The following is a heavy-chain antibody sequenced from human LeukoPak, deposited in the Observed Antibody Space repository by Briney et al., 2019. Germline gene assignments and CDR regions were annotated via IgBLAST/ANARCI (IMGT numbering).Heavy chain of an antibody. V-gene: IGHV1-69*06. Sequence: SVKVSCKASGGTFSSYAISWVRQAPGQGLEWMGGIIPIFGTANYAQKFQGRVTITADKSTSTAYMDLSSLRSEDTAVYYCARGVRSSDFYYYMDVWGQGTTVTVSS. CDR2: IIPIFGTA. J-gene: IGHJ6*03. CDR3: ARGVRSSDFYYYMDV. D-gene: IGHD3-3*01. CDR1: GGTFSSYA.